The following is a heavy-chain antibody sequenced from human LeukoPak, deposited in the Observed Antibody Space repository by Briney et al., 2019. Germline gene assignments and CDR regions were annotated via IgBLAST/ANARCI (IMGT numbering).Heavy chain of an antibody. Sequence: KASETLSLTCTVSGGSISFYFWSWIRQPAGKGLEWIGRFYATGSNDYNPSLKSRVTMSLDTSKNKFSLKLSPVTAADTAVYYCAREDSRGGSFDYWGQGTLVTVSS. CDR3: AREDSRGGSFDY. CDR1: GGSISFYF. D-gene: IGHD1-26*01. CDR2: FYATGSN. J-gene: IGHJ4*02. V-gene: IGHV4-4*07.